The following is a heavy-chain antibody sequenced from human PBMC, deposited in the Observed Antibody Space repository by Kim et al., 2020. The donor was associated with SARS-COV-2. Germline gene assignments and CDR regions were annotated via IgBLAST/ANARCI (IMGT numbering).Heavy chain of an antibody. D-gene: IGHD3-10*01. J-gene: IGHJ6*03. V-gene: IGHV4-59*01. CDR3: ARVTMVRGVIYADYYYYYMDV. CDR2: IYYSGST. Sequence: SETLSLTCTVPGGSISSYYWSWIRQPPGKGLEWIGYIYYSGSTNYNPSLKSRVTISVDTSKNQFSLKLSSVTAADTAVYYCARVTMVRGVIYADYYYYYMDVWGKGTTVTVSS. CDR1: GGSISSYY.